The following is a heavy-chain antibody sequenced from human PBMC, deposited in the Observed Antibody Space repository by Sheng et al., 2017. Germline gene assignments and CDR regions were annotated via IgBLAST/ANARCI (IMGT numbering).Heavy chain of an antibody. Sequence: QVQLVESGGGLVKPGGSLRLSCAASGFTFSEYYMSWIRQVPGKGPEWLSYIDGRYGLTDYTGSVKGRFTISRDNAKNSVFLQMNSLRVEDTALYYCAKHSLSWTSNDAFDVWGHGTVVTVSS. CDR3: AKHSLSWTSNDAFDV. D-gene: IGHD6-13*01. V-gene: IGHV3-11*04. CDR1: GFTFSEYY. J-gene: IGHJ3*01. CDR2: IDGRYGLT.